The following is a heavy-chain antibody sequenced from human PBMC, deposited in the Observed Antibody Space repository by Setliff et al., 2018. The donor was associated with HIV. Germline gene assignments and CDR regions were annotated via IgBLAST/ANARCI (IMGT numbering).Heavy chain of an antibody. CDR2: IYYSGST. D-gene: IGHD1-7*01. J-gene: IGHJ4*02. V-gene: IGHV4-59*02. CDR1: GGSVSDYF. Sequence: SETLSLTCTVSGGSVSDYFWNWIRQPPGKRLEWIGYIYYSGSTNYNPSLESRVSISVDTSKNQFSLRLSSVTAADTAVYYCARGHTWNYYGGDYFDYWGQGSLVTVSS. CDR3: ARGHTWNYYGGDYFDY.